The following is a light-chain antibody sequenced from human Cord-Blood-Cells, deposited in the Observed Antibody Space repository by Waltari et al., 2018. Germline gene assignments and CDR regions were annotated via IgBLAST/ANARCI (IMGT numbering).Light chain of an antibody. J-gene: IGLJ2*01. CDR1: SSDVGGYNL. CDR2: EGS. CDR3: CSDAGSSTLV. V-gene: IGLV2-23*01. Sequence: QSALTHPASLSGSPAQSIPITHTGTSSDVGGYNLVSRYQQHPGKAPNLMFYEGSKRPSGVSQRYSGSKSGNTAALTISGLPAEDEADYYCCSDAGSSTLVFGGGTKPTVL.